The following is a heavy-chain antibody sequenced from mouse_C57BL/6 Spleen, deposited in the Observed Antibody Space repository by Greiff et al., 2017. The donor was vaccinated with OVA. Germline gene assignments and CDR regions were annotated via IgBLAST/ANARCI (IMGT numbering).Heavy chain of an antibody. V-gene: IGHV1-39*01. J-gene: IGHJ3*01. D-gene: IGHD1-1*01. CDR1: GYSFTDYN. CDR2: INPNYGTT. Sequence: VQLKESGPELVKPGASVKISCKASGYSFTDYNMNWVKQSNGKSLEWIGVINPNYGTTSYNQKFKGKATLTVDQSTSTAYMQLNSLTSEDSAVYYCALPYGSRRGVAYWGQGTLVTVSA. CDR3: ALPYGSRRGVAY.